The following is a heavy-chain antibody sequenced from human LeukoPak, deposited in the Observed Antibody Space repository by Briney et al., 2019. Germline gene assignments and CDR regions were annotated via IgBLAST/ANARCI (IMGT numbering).Heavy chain of an antibody. Sequence: ASVKVSCKASGYTFTTYGISWVRQAPGQGLEWMGWISTYNGYTNYAQKVQDRVTMTTDTSTSTAYMELRSLRSDDTAVYYCARMEEAAAGTEFYYYYYMDVWGKGTTVTVPS. CDR1: GYTFTTYG. V-gene: IGHV1-18*01. J-gene: IGHJ6*03. CDR2: ISTYNGYT. CDR3: ARMEEAAAGTEFYYYYYMDV. D-gene: IGHD6-13*01.